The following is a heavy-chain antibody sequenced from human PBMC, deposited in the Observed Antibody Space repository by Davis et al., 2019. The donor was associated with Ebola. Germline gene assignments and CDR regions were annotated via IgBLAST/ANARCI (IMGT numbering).Heavy chain of an antibody. CDR2: INAGNGNT. D-gene: IGHD1-26*01. J-gene: IGHJ4*02. CDR3: ARFTGSGIVGATTLDY. CDR1: GYTFTSYA. V-gene: IGHV1-3*01. Sequence: ASVKVSCKASGYTFTSYAMHWVRQAPGQRLEWMGWINAGNGNTKYSQKFQGRVTITRDTSASTAYMELSSLRSEDTAVYYCARFTGSGIVGATTLDYWGQGTLVTVSS.